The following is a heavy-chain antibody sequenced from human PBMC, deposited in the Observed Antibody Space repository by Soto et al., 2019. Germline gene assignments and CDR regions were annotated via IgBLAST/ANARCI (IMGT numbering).Heavy chain of an antibody. CDR1: GFTFNTYG. CDR3: ARIGPYCGGDCYPDFDF. D-gene: IGHD2-21*02. V-gene: IGHV3-23*01. Sequence: VGSLRLSCAASGFTFNTYGMTWVRQAPGKGLEWVSTVSGSGGGTYYADSVKGRFTISRVNSKNTMYLQMSNLRAEDTAVYFCARIGPYCGGDCYPDFDFWGLGTPVTSPQ. J-gene: IGHJ4*02. CDR2: VSGSGGGT.